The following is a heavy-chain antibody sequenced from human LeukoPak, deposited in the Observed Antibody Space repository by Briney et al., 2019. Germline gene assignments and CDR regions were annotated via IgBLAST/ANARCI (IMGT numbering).Heavy chain of an antibody. CDR2: IYYSGST. V-gene: IGHV4-59*01. J-gene: IGHJ4*02. D-gene: IGHD3-3*01. CDR1: GGSISSYY. CDR3: ARVDYDFWSGYYTLDY. Sequence: SETLSLTCTVSGGSISSYYWSWIRQPLGKGLEWIGYIYYSGSTSYNPSLKSRVTISVDTSKNQFSLKLSSVTAADTAVYYCARVDYDFWSGYYTLDYWGQGTLVTVSS.